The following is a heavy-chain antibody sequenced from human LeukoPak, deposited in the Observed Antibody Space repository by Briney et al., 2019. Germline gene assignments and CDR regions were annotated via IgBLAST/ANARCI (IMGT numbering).Heavy chain of an antibody. Sequence: GGSLRLSCAASGFTFSSYWMSWVRQAPGKGLEWVANIKQDGSEKYYVDSVKGRFTISRDNAKNSLYLQMNSLRAEDTAVYYCARDQISSGSYSGFDYWGQETLVTVSS. CDR3: ARDQISSGSYSGFDY. D-gene: IGHD1-26*01. V-gene: IGHV3-7*01. CDR1: GFTFSSYW. J-gene: IGHJ4*02. CDR2: IKQDGSEK.